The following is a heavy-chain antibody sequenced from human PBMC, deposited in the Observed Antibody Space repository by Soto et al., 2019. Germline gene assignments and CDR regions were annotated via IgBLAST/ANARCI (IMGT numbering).Heavy chain of an antibody. D-gene: IGHD6-19*01. J-gene: IGHJ4*02. V-gene: IGHV2-5*02. CDR1: GFSLSSTRMA. CDR2: IYWDDDK. CDR3: AHIVVAGLGYYFDY. Sequence: QITLKESGPTLVKPTQTLTLTCTFSGFSLSSTRMAVGWIRQPPGKALEWLALIYWDDDKRYSPFLKSRLTTTKDASKNQVVVTMSIMDSVDTARYYCAHIVVAGLGYYFDYWGQGTLVTVSS.